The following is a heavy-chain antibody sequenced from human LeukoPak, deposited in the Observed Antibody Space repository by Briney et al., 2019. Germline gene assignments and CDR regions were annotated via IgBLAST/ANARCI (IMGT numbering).Heavy chain of an antibody. J-gene: IGHJ4*02. D-gene: IGHD2-21*02. V-gene: IGHV4-38-2*01. CDR2: INHGGSA. CDR1: GYSISSGYY. Sequence: SETLSLTCAVSGYSISSGYYWGWIRQPPGKGLEWIGRINHGGSAYYNPSLKSRVTISVDTSKNQFSLKLSSVTAADTAVYYCARVPIVVVTAISASFDYWGQGTLVTVSS. CDR3: ARVPIVVVTAISASFDY.